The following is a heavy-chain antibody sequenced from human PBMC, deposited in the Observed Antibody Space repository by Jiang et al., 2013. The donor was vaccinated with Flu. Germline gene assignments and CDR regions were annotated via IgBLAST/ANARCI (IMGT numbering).Heavy chain of an antibody. D-gene: IGHD6-19*01. J-gene: IGHJ6*03. CDR3: ARHTRAVAGPSYHYYMNV. CDR2: SNHRGNI. V-gene: IGHV4-34*01. Sequence: LLKPSETLSLTCEFIGGSFTAYFWSWVRQTPGKGLEWIGESNHRGNIKYNPSLRSRLTISVDPSKNQFSLNLTSVTAADTATYYCARHTRAVAGPSYHYYMNVWGNGTPVTVSS. CDR1: GGSFTAYF.